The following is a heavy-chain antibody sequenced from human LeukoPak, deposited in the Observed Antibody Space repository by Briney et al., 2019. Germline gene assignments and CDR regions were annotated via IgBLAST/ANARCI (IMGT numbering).Heavy chain of an antibody. CDR3: ARDLMVRGPMDV. CDR2: INPSGGST. V-gene: IGHV1-46*01. CDR1: GYTFTSYY. Sequence: GASVKVSCKASGYTFTSYYMHWVRQARGQGLEWMGIINPSGGSTSYAQKFQGRVTMTRDTSISTAYMELSRLRSDDTAVYYCARDLMVRGPMDVWGKGTTVTVSS. D-gene: IGHD3-10*01. J-gene: IGHJ6*03.